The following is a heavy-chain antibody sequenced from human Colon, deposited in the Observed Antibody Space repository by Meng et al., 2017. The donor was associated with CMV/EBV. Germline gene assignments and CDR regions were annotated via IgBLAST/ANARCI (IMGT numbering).Heavy chain of an antibody. V-gene: IGHV3-23*01. J-gene: IGHJ5*02. CDR2: ISESGYDT. CDR3: ARNDFSNYLRWFDP. Sequence: GESLKISCAASGFTISTYAMTWVRQAPGKGLEWVSAISESGYDTYHADSVKGRFTISRDHSKNTLYLEMNSLRAEDTAEYYCARNDFSNYLRWFDPWGQGILVTVSS. CDR1: GFTISTYA. D-gene: IGHD4-11*01.